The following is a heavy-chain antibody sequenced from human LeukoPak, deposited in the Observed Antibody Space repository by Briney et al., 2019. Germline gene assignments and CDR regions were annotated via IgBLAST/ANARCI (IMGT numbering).Heavy chain of an antibody. Sequence: SETLSLTCAVSGGSISSGGYSWSWIRQPAGKGLEWIGRVYTSGSTNYNPSLKSRVTMSVDTSKNQFSLKLSSVTAADTAVYYCASERNYDSSGYYPGYYMDVWGKGTTVTVSS. V-gene: IGHV4-61*02. J-gene: IGHJ6*03. D-gene: IGHD3-22*01. CDR2: VYTSGST. CDR3: ASERNYDSSGYYPGYYMDV. CDR1: GGSISSGGYS.